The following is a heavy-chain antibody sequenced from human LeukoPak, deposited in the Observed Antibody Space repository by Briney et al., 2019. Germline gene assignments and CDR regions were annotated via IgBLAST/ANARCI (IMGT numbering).Heavy chain of an antibody. V-gene: IGHV3-20*04. Sequence: GGSLRLSCAASGFTFDDYGMSGVRQAPGRGVEWVSGINWNGGSTGYADSVKGRFTISRDNAKNSLYLQMNNLRAEDTALKYCERDFWHGGSWWGDYFDYWGQGTLVTVSS. J-gene: IGHJ4*02. CDR3: ERDFWHGGSWWGDYFDY. CDR1: GFTFDDYG. CDR2: INWNGGST. D-gene: IGHD6-13*01.